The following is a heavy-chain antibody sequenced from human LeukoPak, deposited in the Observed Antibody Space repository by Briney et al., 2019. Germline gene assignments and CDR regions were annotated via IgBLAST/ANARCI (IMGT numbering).Heavy chain of an antibody. CDR3: AKDSRTFDP. D-gene: IGHD3/OR15-3a*01. V-gene: IGHV3-23*01. Sequence: GGSLRPSCAASGFTFSSYAMGWVRQAPGKGLQWVSAISGSGDNAYYADSVKGRFTISRDNSKNTLYLQMNSLRAEDTAVYYCAKDSRTFDPWGQGTLVTVSS. CDR1: GFTFSSYA. J-gene: IGHJ5*02. CDR2: ISGSGDNA.